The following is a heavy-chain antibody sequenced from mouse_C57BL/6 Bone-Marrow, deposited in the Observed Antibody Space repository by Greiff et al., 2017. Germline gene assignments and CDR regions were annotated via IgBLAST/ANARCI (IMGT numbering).Heavy chain of an antibody. Sequence: EVQRVASGGGLVKPGGSLKLSCAASGFTFSSYTMSWVRQTPEKRLQWVAAISGGGGNNYYPDSVKGRFSISRDNDKNILYLQMSRQRSEDTALYYCSRQVTTVLATKYFDVWGTGTTVTVSS. CDR3: SRQVTTVLATKYFDV. J-gene: IGHJ1*03. CDR2: ISGGGGNN. V-gene: IGHV5-9*01. CDR1: GFTFSSYT. D-gene: IGHD1-1*01.